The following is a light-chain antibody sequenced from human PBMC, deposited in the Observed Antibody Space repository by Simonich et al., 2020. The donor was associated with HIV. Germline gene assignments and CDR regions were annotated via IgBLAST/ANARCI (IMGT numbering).Light chain of an antibody. J-gene: IGKJ3*01. V-gene: IGKV1-8*01. Sequence: AIRMTQSPSSLSASTGDRFTITCRASQGISNYLVWYQQKPGKAPKLLIYATSTLQSWVPSRFSGSGSGTDFTLPISRLQSEDFATYYCQQYYSYPPTFGPGTKVDIK. CDR2: ATS. CDR3: QQYYSYPPT. CDR1: QGISNY.